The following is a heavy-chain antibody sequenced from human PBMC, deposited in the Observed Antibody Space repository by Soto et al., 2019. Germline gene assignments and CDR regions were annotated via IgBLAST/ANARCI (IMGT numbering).Heavy chain of an antibody. CDR3: AVKTGYYYDSSGYYLDYYGMDV. V-gene: IGHV1-18*01. CDR2: ISAYNGNT. D-gene: IGHD3-22*01. J-gene: IGHJ6*02. Sequence: QVQLVQSGAEVKKPGASVKVSCKASGYTFTSYGISWVRQAPGQGLEWMGGISAYNGNTNYAQKLQGRVTMTTDTSTSTAYMELRSLRSDDTAVYYCAVKTGYYYDSSGYYLDYYGMDVWGQGTTVTVSS. CDR1: GYTFTSYG.